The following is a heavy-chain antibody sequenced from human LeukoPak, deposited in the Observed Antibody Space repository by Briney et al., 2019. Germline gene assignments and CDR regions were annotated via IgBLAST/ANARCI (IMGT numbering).Heavy chain of an antibody. CDR2: INPNSGGT. CDR3: AGDQKIVVVTAILDY. CDR1: GYTFTGYY. V-gene: IGHV1-2*06. Sequence: ASVKVSCKASGYTFTGYYMHWVRQAPGQGLEWMGRINPNSGGTNYAQKFQGRVTMTRDTSISTAYLELSRLRSDDTAVYYCAGDQKIVVVTAILDYWGQGTLVTVSS. D-gene: IGHD2-21*02. J-gene: IGHJ4*02.